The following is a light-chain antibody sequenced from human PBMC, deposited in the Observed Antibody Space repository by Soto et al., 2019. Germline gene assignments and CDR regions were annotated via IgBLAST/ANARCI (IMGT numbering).Light chain of an antibody. J-gene: IGLJ1*01. CDR3: NSYVGSNNYV. Sequence: QSVLTQPASGSVTPGQPVTISCTATSSDISDNIYVSWFQQHPVKAPKVLIYEVNKRPSGVPNRFSGSKSGNTASLTVSGPQADDEADYYCNSYVGSNNYVFGTGTKVTAL. V-gene: IGLV2-8*01. CDR2: EVN. CDR1: SSDISDNIY.